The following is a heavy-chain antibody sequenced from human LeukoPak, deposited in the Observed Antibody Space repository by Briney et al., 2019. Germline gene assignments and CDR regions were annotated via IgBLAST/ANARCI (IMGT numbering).Heavy chain of an antibody. CDR3: ARSEDPYYYYYMDV. V-gene: IGHV4-59*01. CDR1: GGSISSYF. Sequence: SETLSLTCTVSGGSISSYFWSWIRQPPGKGLEWIGYINYGGSTNYNPSLKSRVTISVDTSKNQFSLKLSSVTAADTAVYYCARSEDPYYYYYMDVWGKGTTVTVSS. CDR2: INYGGST. J-gene: IGHJ6*03.